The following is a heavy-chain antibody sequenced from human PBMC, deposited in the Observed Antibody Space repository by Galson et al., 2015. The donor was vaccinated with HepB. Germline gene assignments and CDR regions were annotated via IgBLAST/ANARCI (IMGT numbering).Heavy chain of an antibody. CDR3: AGDSRRVATTGY. D-gene: IGHD5-12*01. Sequence: SVKVSCKASGYTFTSSAMNWVRQASGQGLEWMGWIKTNTGNPTYAQGFTGRFVFSLDTSVSTAYRQIRSLKAEDTDVYYCAGDSRRVATTGYWGQGTLVTVSS. V-gene: IGHV7-4-1*01. J-gene: IGHJ4*02. CDR2: IKTNTGNP. CDR1: GYTFTSSA.